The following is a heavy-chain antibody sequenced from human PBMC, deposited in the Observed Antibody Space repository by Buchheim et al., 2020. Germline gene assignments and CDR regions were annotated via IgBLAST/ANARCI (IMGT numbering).Heavy chain of an antibody. D-gene: IGHD1-26*01. CDR1: GFTFDDYA. CDR2: LTWDGSSA. V-gene: IGHV3-43D*03. J-gene: IGHJ6*02. Sequence: EVQLVESGGVVVQPEGSLRLSCAASGFTFDDYAMHWVRQAPGKGLEWVSLLTWDGSSAYYADSVKGRFTISRDNSKDSLYLQMNSLRTEDTALYYCAKGWARGIYGMDVWGQGTT. CDR3: AKGWARGIYGMDV.